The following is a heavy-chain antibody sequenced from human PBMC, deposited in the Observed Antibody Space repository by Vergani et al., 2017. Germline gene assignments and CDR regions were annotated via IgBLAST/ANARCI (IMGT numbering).Heavy chain of an antibody. CDR1: GESFTSYH. D-gene: IGHD4-11*01. Sequence: QVQLQQWGGGLLKPSETLSLTCVVNGESFTSYHWTWIRQSPGEGLEWVGDIDHTGRPDYNQSLKSRLTMSVDKYRNQFSLTLNSVTATDTAIYFCARVNTETNGHLYYYYYMDFWGQGTAVTVS. V-gene: IGHV4-34*01. CDR3: ARVNTETNGHLYYYYYMDF. CDR2: IDHTGRP. J-gene: IGHJ6*03.